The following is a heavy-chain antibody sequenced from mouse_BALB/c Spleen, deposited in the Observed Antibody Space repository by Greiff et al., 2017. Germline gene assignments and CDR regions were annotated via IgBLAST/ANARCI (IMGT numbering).Heavy chain of an antibody. Sequence: VQLKESGPELVKPGASVKISCKASGYSFTGYFMNWVMQSHGKSLEWIGRINPYNGDTFYNQKFKGKATLTVDKSSSTAHMELRSLASEDSAVYYCASGYGSSSWFAYWGQGTLVTVSA. V-gene: IGHV1-20*02. J-gene: IGHJ3*01. CDR2: INPYNGDT. CDR1: GYSFTGYF. D-gene: IGHD1-1*01. CDR3: ASGYGSSSWFAY.